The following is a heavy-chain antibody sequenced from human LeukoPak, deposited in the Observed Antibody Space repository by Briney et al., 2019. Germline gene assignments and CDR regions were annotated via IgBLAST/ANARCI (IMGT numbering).Heavy chain of an antibody. V-gene: IGHV3-30*02. Sequence: PGGSLRLSCAGSGFTSSRNGMHWVGKAPGKGLKGVAFMRYDGSNKYYADSVKGRFTISRDNSKNTLYLQMNSLRDDDTAVYYCARVFLERLTSGYFDNWGQGTLVTVSP. CDR2: MRYDGSNK. D-gene: IGHD3-3*01. CDR1: GFTSSRNG. J-gene: IGHJ4*02. CDR3: ARVFLERLTSGYFDN.